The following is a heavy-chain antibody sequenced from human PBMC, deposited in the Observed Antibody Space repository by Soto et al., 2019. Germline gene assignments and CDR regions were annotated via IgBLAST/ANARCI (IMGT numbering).Heavy chain of an antibody. CDR2: IKYSGTT. CDR3: ARGNDLVY. CDR1: GGFFSGYN. V-gene: IGHV4-34*01. J-gene: IGHJ4*02. Sequence: SETLSLTCGVYGGFFSGYNWSWLRQFPGKGLEWIGFIKYSGTTNYNPSLSSRVTMSIDTSKKEFSLKLNSMTAADTAVYYCARGNDLVYRGQGAPVTVSS.